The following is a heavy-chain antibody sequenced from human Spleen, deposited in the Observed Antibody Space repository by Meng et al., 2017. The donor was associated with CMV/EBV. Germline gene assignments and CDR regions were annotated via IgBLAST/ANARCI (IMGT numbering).Heavy chain of an antibody. CDR3: AKDSSGSSEGVVDY. Sequence: AYGFTFSSYAMTWVRQAPGKGLEWVSVISGSGKSTYYADSVKGRFTVSRDNSKKTLYLQMNSLRAEDTAVYYCAKDSSGSSEGVVDYWGQGTLVTVSS. V-gene: IGHV3-23*01. D-gene: IGHD1-26*01. CDR1: GFTFSSYA. J-gene: IGHJ4*02. CDR2: ISGSGKST.